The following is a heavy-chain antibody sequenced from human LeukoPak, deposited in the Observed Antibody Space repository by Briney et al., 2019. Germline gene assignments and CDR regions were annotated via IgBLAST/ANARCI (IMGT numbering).Heavy chain of an antibody. D-gene: IGHD6-19*01. CDR2: IYYSGST. Sequence: PSETLSLTCTVSGGSISSGDYYWSWLRQPPGKGLEWIGYIYYSGSTYYNPSLKSRVTISVDTSKNQFSLKLSSVTAADTAVYYCAGCRSGCAFDYWGQGTLVTVSS. CDR1: GGSISSGDYY. CDR3: AGCRSGCAFDY. J-gene: IGHJ4*02. V-gene: IGHV4-30-4*01.